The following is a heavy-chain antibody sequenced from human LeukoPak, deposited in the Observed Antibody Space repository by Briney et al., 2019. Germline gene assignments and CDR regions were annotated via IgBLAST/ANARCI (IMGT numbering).Heavy chain of an antibody. D-gene: IGHD6-25*01. CDR1: GFTFSAYG. CDR2: ISNHNGNT. Sequence: ASVKVFCKTSGFTFSAYGIAWVRQAPGHGPEWMGWISNHNGNTNYAQKFQDRITVTTETSTGTVSMELRSLKPDDTAIYYCTRGIALATAYYFDSWGRGTQVTVAS. J-gene: IGHJ4*02. V-gene: IGHV1-18*04. CDR3: TRGIALATAYYFDS.